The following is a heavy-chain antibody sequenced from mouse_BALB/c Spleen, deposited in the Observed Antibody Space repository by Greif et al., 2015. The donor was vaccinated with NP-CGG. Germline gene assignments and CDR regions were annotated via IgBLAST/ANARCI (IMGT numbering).Heavy chain of an antibody. D-gene: IGHD3-1*01. CDR3: ARGTSARVYYAMDY. J-gene: IGHJ4*01. V-gene: IGHV1S29*02. CDR2: IYPYNGGT. CDR1: GYTFTDYN. Sequence: EVQLQQSGPELVKPGASVKISCKASGYTFTDYNMHWVKQSHGKSLEWIGYIYPYNGGTGYNQKFKSKATLTVDNSSSTAYMELRSLTSEDSAVYYCARGTSARVYYAMDYWGQGTSVTVSS.